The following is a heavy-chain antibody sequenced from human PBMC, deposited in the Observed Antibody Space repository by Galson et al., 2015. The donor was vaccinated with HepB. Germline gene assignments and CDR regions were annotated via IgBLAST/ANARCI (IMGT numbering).Heavy chain of an antibody. J-gene: IGHJ4*02. CDR2: ITSSGGKT. CDR1: GFKFSIYG. D-gene: IGHD2-15*01. Sequence: SLRLSCAASGFKFSIYGTEWVRQAPGKGLEWVSSITSSGGKTYYTDSVKGRFTISRDNSRNTVLLQLNSLRAEDTAVYYCAKDGIMVANNPYQLHFWGQGTLVSVSS. CDR3: AKDGIMVANNPYQLHF. V-gene: IGHV3-23*01.